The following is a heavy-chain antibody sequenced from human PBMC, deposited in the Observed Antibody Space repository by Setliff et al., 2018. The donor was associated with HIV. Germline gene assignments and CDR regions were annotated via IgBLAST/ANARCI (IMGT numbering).Heavy chain of an antibody. CDR1: GYPFTSYY. CDR2: IHPSTGNT. J-gene: IGHJ4*02. CDR3: ARDSSTGWFSADY. V-gene: IGHV1-46*01. D-gene: IGHD6-19*01. Sequence: ASVKVSCKASGYPFTSYYMHWVRQAPGQGLEWMGLIHPSTGNTYYTQKFQGRVTWTRDTSTSTVYMELSSLRSEDTAVYYCARDSSTGWFSADYWGQGTLVTVSS.